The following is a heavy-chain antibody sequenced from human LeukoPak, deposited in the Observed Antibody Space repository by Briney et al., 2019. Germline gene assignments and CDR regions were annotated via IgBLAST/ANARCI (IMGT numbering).Heavy chain of an antibody. CDR1: GFTFSSYA. J-gene: IGHJ4*02. D-gene: IGHD3-22*01. Sequence: GGSLRLSCAASGFTFSSYAMSWVRQAPGKGLEWVSAISGSGGSTYYADSVKGRFTISRDNSKNTLYLQMNSLRAEDTAVYCCAKDQYDSGIFDYWGQGTLVTVSS. CDR2: ISGSGGST. CDR3: AKDQYDSGIFDY. V-gene: IGHV3-23*01.